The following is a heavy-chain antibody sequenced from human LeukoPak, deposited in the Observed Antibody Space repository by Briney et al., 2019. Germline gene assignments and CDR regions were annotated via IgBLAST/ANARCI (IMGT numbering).Heavy chain of an antibody. D-gene: IGHD4-23*01. CDR2: ISAYNGNT. CDR1: GYTFTSYG. CDR3: ARDNSIHERGWWFDP. V-gene: IGHV1-18*01. J-gene: IGHJ5*02. Sequence: ASVKVSCKASGYTFTSYGISWVRQAPGQGLEWMGWISAYNGNTNHAQKLQGRVTMTTDTSTSTAYMELRSLRSDDTAVYYCARDNSIHERGWWFDPWGQGTLVTVSS.